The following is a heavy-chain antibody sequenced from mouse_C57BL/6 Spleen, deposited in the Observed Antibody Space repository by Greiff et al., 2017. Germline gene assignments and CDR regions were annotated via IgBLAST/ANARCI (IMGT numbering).Heavy chain of an antibody. Sequence: EVQLQPSGPELVKPGASVKISCTASGYSFTDYNMNWVQQSNGKSLEWIGVINPNSGTTSYNPKFQGKATLTVDQSSSTAYMQLNSLTSEDSSIYYCARPLYGNYLAYWGQGTLVTVSA. CDR3: ARPLYGNYLAY. D-gene: IGHD2-1*01. CDR2: INPNSGTT. J-gene: IGHJ3*01. V-gene: IGHV1-39*01. CDR1: GYSFTDYN.